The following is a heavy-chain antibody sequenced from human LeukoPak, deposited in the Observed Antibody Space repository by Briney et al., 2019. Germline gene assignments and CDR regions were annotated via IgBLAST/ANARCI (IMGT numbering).Heavy chain of an antibody. CDR3: ATRGATQPHY. D-gene: IGHD1-26*01. J-gene: IGHJ4*02. V-gene: IGHV3-23*01. CDR1: EFPFSSYG. CDR2: ISGSGGGT. Sequence: GGSLRLSCAASEFPFSSYGMTWVRQAAGKVLEWVSGISGSGGGTYYADSVRGRFSISRDNSTNTLHLKMNSLRAEDTAVYYCATRGATQPHYWGQGTLVTVSS.